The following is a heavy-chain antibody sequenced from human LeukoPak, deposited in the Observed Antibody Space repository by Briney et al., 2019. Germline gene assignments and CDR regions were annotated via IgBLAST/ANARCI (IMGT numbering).Heavy chain of an antibody. CDR3: AKAKGRGSPGRDYFDY. Sequence: GGSLRLSCAASGFTLSSYAVSWVRQGPGKGLEWVSGISDSGGSTYYADSVKGRFTISRDNSKNTLYLQMNSLRAEDTAVYYCAKAKGRGSPGRDYFDYWGQGTLVTVSS. J-gene: IGHJ4*02. CDR2: ISDSGGST. V-gene: IGHV3-23*01. CDR1: GFTLSSYA. D-gene: IGHD3-10*01.